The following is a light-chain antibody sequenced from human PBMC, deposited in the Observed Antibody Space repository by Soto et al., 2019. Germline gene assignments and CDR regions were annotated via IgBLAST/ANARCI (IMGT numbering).Light chain of an antibody. Sequence: DIQMTQSPSSLSASVGDRVTITCRASQDIRYNLGWFQQKPGEGPKRLIYSSFHLQSGVPSRFSADSSGTEFTLTINGLQPEDFASYFCLQHNNYPWTFGQGTKV. CDR2: SSF. CDR1: QDIRYN. J-gene: IGKJ1*01. CDR3: LQHNNYPWT. V-gene: IGKV1-17*01.